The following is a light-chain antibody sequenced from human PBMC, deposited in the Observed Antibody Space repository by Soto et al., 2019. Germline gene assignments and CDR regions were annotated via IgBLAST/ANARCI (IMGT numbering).Light chain of an antibody. J-gene: IGKJ2*01. CDR1: QDINKY. V-gene: IGKV1-39*01. CDR3: QQSYISPYT. Sequence: RMTQSPTSLSAAVGDRVSINCRASQDINKYLNWYQQTPGKAPKLLIFSTSTLQSVVPSRFSGSRSGTEFTLHISSLQPEDFEPYYCQQSYISPYTFGQGTKLAIK. CDR2: STS.